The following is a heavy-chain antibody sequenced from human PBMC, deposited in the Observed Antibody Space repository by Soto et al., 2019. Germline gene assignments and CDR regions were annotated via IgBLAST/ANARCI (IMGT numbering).Heavy chain of an antibody. Sequence: PSETLSLTCAVYGGSFSGYYWSWIRQPPGKGLEWIGEINHSGSTNYNPSLKSRVTISVDTSKNQFSLKLSSVTAADTAVYYCARASRGKYSGYVDPQRLDYWGQGTLVTVSS. CDR1: GGSFSGYY. CDR3: ARASRGKYSGYVDPQRLDY. V-gene: IGHV4-34*01. CDR2: INHSGST. J-gene: IGHJ4*02. D-gene: IGHD5-12*01.